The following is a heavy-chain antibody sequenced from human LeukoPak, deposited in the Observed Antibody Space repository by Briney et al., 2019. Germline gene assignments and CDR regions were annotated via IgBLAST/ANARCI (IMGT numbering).Heavy chain of an antibody. V-gene: IGHV3-23*01. Sequence: RSGGSLRLSCAASGFTFSSYWMSWVRQAPGKGLEWVSAISGSGSGTYYADSVKGRFTISRDNSKNTLYLQMNSLRAEDTAVYYCARFTVTDDAFDIWGQGTMVTVSS. CDR1: GFTFSSYW. CDR3: ARFTVTDDAFDI. CDR2: ISGSGSGT. D-gene: IGHD4-17*01. J-gene: IGHJ3*02.